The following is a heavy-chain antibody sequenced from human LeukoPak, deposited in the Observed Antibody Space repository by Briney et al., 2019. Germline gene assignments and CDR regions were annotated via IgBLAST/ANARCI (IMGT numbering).Heavy chain of an antibody. CDR3: ARGGHTGYVAYYYYYLDV. CDR2: INTNTGNP. V-gene: IGHV7-4-1*02. J-gene: IGHJ6*03. D-gene: IGHD3-9*01. Sequence: WASVKVSCKASGYTFTSHVINWVRQAPGQGLEWMGWINTNTGNPTYAQGFKGRFVFSLDTFVGSANLQISSLKTEDTAVYFCARGGHTGYVAYYYYYLDVWGKGTTVTVSS. CDR1: GYTFTSHV.